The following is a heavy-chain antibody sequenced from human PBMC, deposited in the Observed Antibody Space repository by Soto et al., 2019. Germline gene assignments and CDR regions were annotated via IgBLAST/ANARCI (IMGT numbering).Heavy chain of an antibody. CDR3: ARDRRDYDILTGYYPYNWFDP. Sequence: PSETLSLTCTVSGGSISSGGYYWSWIRQHPGKGLEWIGYIYYSGSTYYNPSLKSRVTISVDTSKNQFSLKLSSVTAADTAVYYCARDRRDYDILTGYYPYNWFDPWGQGTLVTVSS. CDR1: GGSISSGGYY. D-gene: IGHD3-9*01. V-gene: IGHV4-61*08. CDR2: IYYSGST. J-gene: IGHJ5*02.